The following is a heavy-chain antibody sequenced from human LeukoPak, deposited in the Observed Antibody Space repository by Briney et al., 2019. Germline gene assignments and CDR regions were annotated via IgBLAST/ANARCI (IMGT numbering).Heavy chain of an antibody. CDR1: GFTFSRYS. CDR3: ARDLEQQLFDL. D-gene: IGHD6-13*01. V-gene: IGHV3-21*01. CDR2: ITISSTYL. Sequence: GGSLRLSCAASGFTFSRYSVNWVRQAPGKGLEWVSSITISSTYLFYADSVKGRFTISRDNAKNSLYLQMNSLRVEDTAVYYCARDLEQQLFDLWGQGTLVTVSS. J-gene: IGHJ5*02.